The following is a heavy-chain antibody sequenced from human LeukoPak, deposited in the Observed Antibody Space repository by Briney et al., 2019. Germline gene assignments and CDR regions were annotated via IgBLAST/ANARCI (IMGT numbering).Heavy chain of an antibody. CDR3: ARGPGTMIVVAPPDY. J-gene: IGHJ4*02. D-gene: IGHD3-22*01. Sequence: PGGSLRLSCAASGFTFSSYAMHWVRQAPGKGLEWVAVISYDGSNKYYADSVKGRFTISRDNSKNTLYLQMNSLRAEDTAVYYCARGPGTMIVVAPPDYWGQGTLVTVSS. CDR2: ISYDGSNK. CDR1: GFTFSSYA. V-gene: IGHV3-30-3*01.